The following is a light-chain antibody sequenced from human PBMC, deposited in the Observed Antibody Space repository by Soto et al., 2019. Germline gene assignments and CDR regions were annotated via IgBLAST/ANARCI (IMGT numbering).Light chain of an antibody. CDR2: TAS. J-gene: IGKJ5*01. Sequence: VMTQSPDTLSVSPGERDTLSCRASQTVDVYLAWYQHRPGQPPRLLIHTASIRATGIPARFSGGGSDTEFTLTISAVQSEDFAIYYCQQYNNWPPITFGQGTRLEIK. V-gene: IGKV3-15*01. CDR1: QTVDVY. CDR3: QQYNNWPPIT.